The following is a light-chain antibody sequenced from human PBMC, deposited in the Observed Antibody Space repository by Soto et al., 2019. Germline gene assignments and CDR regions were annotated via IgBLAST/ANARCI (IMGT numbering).Light chain of an antibody. CDR1: QSISSY. V-gene: IGKV1-39*01. CDR2: AAS. Sequence: DIQMTQSPSSLSASVGDRVTITCRASQSISSYLNWYQQKPGKAPKLLIYAASSLQSGVPSRFSGSGSGADFTLTISSLQHEDLATYYCQQSYSTPLTFGGGTKVDIK. J-gene: IGKJ4*01. CDR3: QQSYSTPLT.